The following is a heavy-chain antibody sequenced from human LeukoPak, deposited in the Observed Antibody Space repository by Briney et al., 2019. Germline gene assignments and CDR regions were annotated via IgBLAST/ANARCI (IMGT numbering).Heavy chain of an antibody. D-gene: IGHD4-23*01. CDR1: GFTFDGYA. CDR2: IRSKGYGGTT. Sequence: HPGGSLRLSCTASGFTFDGYAMSWVRQAPGKGLDWIGSIRSKGYGGTTVYAASVKGRFTISRDNSKSIVYLQMTSLEIEDTAVYYCTRGTGNDYWGQGTLVTVSS. J-gene: IGHJ4*02. CDR3: TRGTGNDY. V-gene: IGHV3-49*04.